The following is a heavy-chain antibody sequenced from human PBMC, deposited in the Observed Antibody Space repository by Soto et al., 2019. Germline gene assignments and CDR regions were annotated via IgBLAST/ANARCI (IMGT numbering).Heavy chain of an antibody. V-gene: IGHV3-11*01. D-gene: IGHD3-16*02. J-gene: IGHJ4*02. CDR3: NGGVIVSDRDY. CDR2: ISSSGSTI. Sequence: GGSLRLSCAASGFTFSDYYMSWIRQAPGKGLEWVSYISSSGSTIYYADSVKGRFTISRDNAKNSLYLQMNSLRAEDTAVYYCNGGVIVSDRDYWGQGTLVTVSS. CDR1: GFTFSDYY.